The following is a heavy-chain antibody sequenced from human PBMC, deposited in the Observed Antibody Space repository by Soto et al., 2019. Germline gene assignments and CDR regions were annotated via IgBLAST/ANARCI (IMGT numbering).Heavy chain of an antibody. CDR2: ISYDGSNK. CDR1: GFTFSSYA. J-gene: IGHJ4*02. V-gene: IGHV3-30-3*02. D-gene: IGHD6-13*01. CDR3: AKSLYQQLAPDY. Sequence: GGSLRLSCAASGFTFSSYAMHWVRQAPGKGLEWVAVISYDGSNKYYADSVKGRFTISRDNSKNTLYLQMNSLRAEDTAVYYCAKSLYQQLAPDYWGQGTLVTVSP.